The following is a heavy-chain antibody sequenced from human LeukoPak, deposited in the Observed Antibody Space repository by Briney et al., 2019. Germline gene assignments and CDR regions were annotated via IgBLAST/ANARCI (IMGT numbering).Heavy chain of an antibody. CDR2: MNPNSGNT. CDR1: GYTFTSYD. D-gene: IGHD3-10*01. CDR3: ARKLLSTHRNWFDP. V-gene: IGHV1-8*01. Sequence: ASVKVSCKASGYTFTSYDINWVRQATGQGLEWMGWMNPNSGNTGYAQKFQGRVTMTRNTSISTAYMELSSLRSEDTAVYYCARKLLSTHRNWFDPWGQGTLVTVSS. J-gene: IGHJ5*02.